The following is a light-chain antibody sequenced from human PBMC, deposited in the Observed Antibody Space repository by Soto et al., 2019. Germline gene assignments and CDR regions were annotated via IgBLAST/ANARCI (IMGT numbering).Light chain of an antibody. CDR3: CSYAGSSTML. CDR1: SSDVGSYRF. CDR2: EGT. J-gene: IGLJ2*01. Sequence: QSALTQPASVSGSPGQSITISCTGTSSDVGSYRFVSWYQHHPGKAPKVMIYEGTKRPSGVSNRFSGSKSGNTASLTISGLQAEDDAEYYCCSYAGSSTMLFGGGTKLTVL. V-gene: IGLV2-23*01.